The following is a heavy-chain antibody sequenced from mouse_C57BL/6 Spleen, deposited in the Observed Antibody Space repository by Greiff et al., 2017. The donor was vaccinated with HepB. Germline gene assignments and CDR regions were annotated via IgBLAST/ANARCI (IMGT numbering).Heavy chain of an antibody. D-gene: IGHD2-4*01. J-gene: IGHJ2*01. CDR1: GFTFSDYG. V-gene: IGHV5-17*01. CDR2: ISSGSSTI. Sequence: EVMLVESGGGLVKPGGSLKLSCAASGFTFSDYGMHWVRQAPEKGLEWVAYISSGSSTIYYADTVKGRFTISRDNAKNTLFLQMTSLRSEDTAMYYCARDAYDYGDYWGQGTTLTVSS. CDR3: ARDAYDYGDY.